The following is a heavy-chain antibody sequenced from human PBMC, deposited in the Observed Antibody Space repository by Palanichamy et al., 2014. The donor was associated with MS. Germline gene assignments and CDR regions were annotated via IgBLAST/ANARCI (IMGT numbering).Heavy chain of an antibody. Sequence: QVQLVQCGPEVKQPGASVRVSCEASGYTFTSYFVHWVRQAPGQGLEWVGRVDPSGGSTHYALKFQHRVTMTRDTSTSTVYMELRGLISEDTAVYYCAREKVNTCYFDFWGQGTPVTVSS. J-gene: IGHJ4*02. V-gene: IGHV1-46*01. D-gene: IGHD3-10*01. CDR2: VDPSGGST. CDR3: AREKVNTCYFDF. CDR1: GYTFTSYF.